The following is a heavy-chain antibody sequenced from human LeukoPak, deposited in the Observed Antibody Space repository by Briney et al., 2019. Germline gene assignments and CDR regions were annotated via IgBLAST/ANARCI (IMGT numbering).Heavy chain of an antibody. V-gene: IGHV3-23*01. J-gene: IGHJ3*02. Sequence: TGGSLRLSCAASGFTFSSYAMSWVRQAPGKGLEWVSAISGSGGSTYYADSVKGRFTISRDNSKNTLYLQMNSLRAEDTAVYYCAKVDSSGYYAFDIWGQGTMVTVSS. CDR1: GFTFSSYA. CDR2: ISGSGGST. CDR3: AKVDSSGYYAFDI. D-gene: IGHD3-22*01.